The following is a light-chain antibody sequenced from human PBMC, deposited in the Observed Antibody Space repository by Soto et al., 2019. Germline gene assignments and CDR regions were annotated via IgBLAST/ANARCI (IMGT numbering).Light chain of an antibody. CDR1: SSDVGGYNY. CDR2: EVN. J-gene: IGLJ3*02. V-gene: IGLV2-8*01. CDR3: AAWDDSLNGWV. Sequence: QSALTQPPSASGSPGQSVAISCTGTSSDVGGYNYVSWYQQHPGKAPKLMIYEVNKRPSGVPDRFSGSRSGTSGSLAISGLQSEDEADYYCAAWDDSLNGWVFGGGTKLTVL.